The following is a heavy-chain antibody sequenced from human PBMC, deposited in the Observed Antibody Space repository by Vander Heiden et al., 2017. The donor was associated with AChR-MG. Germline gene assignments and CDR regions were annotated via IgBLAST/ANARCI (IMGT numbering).Heavy chain of an antibody. J-gene: IGHJ6*02. CDR1: GFSFSDDA. V-gene: IGHV3-23*01. Sequence: EVQLSQSGGGLVEPGGSLRLSCAASGFSFSDDAMVWIRQTPEKRLEGVSSISGNGGDTYYADSVRGRFTISRDRSKNTLYLQMSSLRDEDTAVYYCGKILTTVTTYYYGVDVWGQGTTVTVSS. CDR3: GKILTTVTTYYYGVDV. CDR2: ISGNGGDT. D-gene: IGHD4-4*01.